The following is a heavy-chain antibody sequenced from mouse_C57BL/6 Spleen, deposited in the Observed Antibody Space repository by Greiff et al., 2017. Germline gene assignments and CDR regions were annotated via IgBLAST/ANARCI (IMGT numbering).Heavy chain of an antibody. Sequence: QVQLQQPGAELVKPGASVKLSCKASGYTFTSYWMHWVKQRPGQGLEWIGMIHPNSGSTNYNEKFKSKATLTVDKSSSTAYMQLSSLTSEDSAVYYCARVHSCITTVVAPDFDVWGTGTTVTVSS. CDR2: IHPNSGST. CDR1: GYTFTSYW. V-gene: IGHV1-64*01. J-gene: IGHJ1*03. D-gene: IGHD1-1*01. CDR3: ARVHSCITTVVAPDFDV.